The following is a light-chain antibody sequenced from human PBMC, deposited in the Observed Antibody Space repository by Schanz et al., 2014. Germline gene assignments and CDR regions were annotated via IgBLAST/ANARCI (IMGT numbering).Light chain of an antibody. Sequence: QSVLTQPPSASGPPGQRVTISCSGSSSNIGSNTVSWFQQLPGTAPKLLIFSNNVRPSGVPDRFSGSKSGTSASLAISGLQSEDEADYYCAAWDDSLSAHVVFGGGTKLTVL. CDR1: SSNIGSNT. CDR3: AAWDDSLSAHVV. CDR2: SNN. J-gene: IGLJ2*01. V-gene: IGLV1-44*01.